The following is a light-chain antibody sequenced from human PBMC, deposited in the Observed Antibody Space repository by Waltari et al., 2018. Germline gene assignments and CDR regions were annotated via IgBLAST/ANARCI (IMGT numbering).Light chain of an antibody. CDR1: SSNIGSNV. CDR3: ASWDDSLNGWV. Sequence: QSVLTQPPSASGTPGQRVTISCSGCSSNIGSNVQTWYQQFPGTAPKLLIYSSSQRPSGVPDRFSGSKSGTSASLAISGLQSEDEADFYCASWDDSLNGWVFGGGTKLIVL. V-gene: IGLV1-44*01. CDR2: SSS. J-gene: IGLJ3*02.